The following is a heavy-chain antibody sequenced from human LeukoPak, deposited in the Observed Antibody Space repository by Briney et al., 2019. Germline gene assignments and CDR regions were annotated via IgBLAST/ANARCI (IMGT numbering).Heavy chain of an antibody. CDR2: ISAYNGNT. CDR1: GYTFTGYY. J-gene: IGHJ4*02. Sequence: ASVKVACKASGYTFTGYYMHWVRQAPGQGLEWMGWISAYNGNTNYAQKLQGRVTMTTDTSTSTAYMELRSLRSDDTAVYYCASTYCSGGSCYSKLDYWGQGTLVTVSS. V-gene: IGHV1-18*04. D-gene: IGHD2-15*01. CDR3: ASTYCSGGSCYSKLDY.